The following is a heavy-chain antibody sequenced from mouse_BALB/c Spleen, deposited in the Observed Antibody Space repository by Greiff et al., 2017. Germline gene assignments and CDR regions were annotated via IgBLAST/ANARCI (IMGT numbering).Heavy chain of an antibody. CDR3: ARAYYYGSSFYWYFDV. V-gene: IGHV7-3*02. CDR2: IRNKANGYTT. CDR1: GFTFTDYY. D-gene: IGHD1-1*01. J-gene: IGHJ1*01. Sequence: DVMLVESGGGLVQPGGSLRLSCATSGFTFTDYYMSWVRQPPGKALEWLGFIRNKANGYTTEYSASVKGRFTISRDNSQSILYLQMNTLRAEDSATYYCARAYYYGSSFYWYFDVWGAGTTVTVSS.